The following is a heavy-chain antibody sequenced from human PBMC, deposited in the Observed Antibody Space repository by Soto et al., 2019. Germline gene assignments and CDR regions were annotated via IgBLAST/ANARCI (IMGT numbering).Heavy chain of an antibody. CDR1: GDSDSSVGFH. CDR3: VRASGGFETISYFDY. D-gene: IGHD6-25*01. V-gene: IGHV4-30-4*01. J-gene: IGHJ4*02. Sequence: SETLSLTCTVSGDSDSSVGFHWAWLRRPPGKGLEWIGYIDNGGSTYYWPCRESRMHMALDATRNHYSLRLTSENAADTAVYFCVRASGGFETISYFDYWGQGKLVTVSS. CDR2: IDNGGST.